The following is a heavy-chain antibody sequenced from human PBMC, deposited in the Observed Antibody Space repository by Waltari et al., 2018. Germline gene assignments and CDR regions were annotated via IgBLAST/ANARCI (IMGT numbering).Heavy chain of an antibody. CDR3: ASGRDSAFDI. J-gene: IGHJ3*02. CDR2: AYFRSKQTN. V-gene: IGHV6-1*01. D-gene: IGHD2-21*02. CDR1: GDSVSRYGAA. Sequence: QVHLQQSGPGLLKPSQTLSLTCAISGDSVSRYGAACNWIRQSPSRALEWLGSAYFRSKQTNDYAVSVKSRRTINPDAAKNLVTPQLHSVTPDATTVYYCASGRDSAFDIWGQGTIVTVSS.